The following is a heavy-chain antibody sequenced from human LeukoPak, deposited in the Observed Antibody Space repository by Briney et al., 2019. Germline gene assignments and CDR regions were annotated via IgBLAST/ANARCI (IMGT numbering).Heavy chain of an antibody. D-gene: IGHD4-17*01. CDR2: IYNTGST. V-gene: IGHV4-59*01. CDR3: ARLYGDYVLDY. Sequence: SETLSLTCTVSAGSISSYYWSWIRQPPGKGLEWIGYIYNTGSTNYNPSLKSRVTISVDTSKNQFSLKLKSVTAADTAVYYCARLYGDYVLDYWGQGTLVTVSS. J-gene: IGHJ4*02. CDR1: AGSISSYY.